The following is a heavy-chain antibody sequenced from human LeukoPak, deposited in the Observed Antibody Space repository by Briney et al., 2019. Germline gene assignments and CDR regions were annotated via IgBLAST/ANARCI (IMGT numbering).Heavy chain of an antibody. CDR1: GGSFSGYY. Sequence: SEALSLTCAVYGGSFSGYYWSWIRQPPGEGLECIGEINHSGSTNYNPSLKSRVTISVDTSKNQFSLKLSSVTAADTAVYYCARRITMIVVVAFGRLFDYWGQGTLVTVSS. D-gene: IGHD3-22*01. CDR2: INHSGST. CDR3: ARRITMIVVVAFGRLFDY. J-gene: IGHJ4*02. V-gene: IGHV4-34*01.